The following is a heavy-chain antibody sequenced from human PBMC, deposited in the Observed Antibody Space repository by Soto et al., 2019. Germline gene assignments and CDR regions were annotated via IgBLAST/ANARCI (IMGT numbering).Heavy chain of an antibody. V-gene: IGHV3-7*01. CDR3: AREGQWRTYYSDY. J-gene: IGHJ4*02. D-gene: IGHD6-19*01. CDR1: GFTLSNHW. Sequence: GGSLRLSCATSGFTLSNHWMSWVRQAPGKGLEWVASIKQDGSEKYYVDSVRGRFTISRDNAKNSLYLQMNSLRAEDTAVYYCAREGQWRTYYSDYWGQGAQVTVSS. CDR2: IKQDGSEK.